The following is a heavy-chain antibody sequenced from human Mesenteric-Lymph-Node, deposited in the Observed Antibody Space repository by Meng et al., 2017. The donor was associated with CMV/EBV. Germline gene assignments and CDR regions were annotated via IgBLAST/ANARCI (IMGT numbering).Heavy chain of an antibody. CDR1: GFTFSSYA. Sequence: GGSLRLSCAASGFTFSSYAMSWVRQAPGKGLEWVSTISGSGGSTYYTDSVKGRFTVSRDNSKSTLYLQMSTLRAEDTAVYYCAKDSRLGYCTTTTCPNFDYWGPGTLVTVSS. CDR3: AKDSRLGYCTTTTCPNFDY. V-gene: IGHV3-23*01. D-gene: IGHD2-2*01. J-gene: IGHJ4*02. CDR2: ISGSGGST.